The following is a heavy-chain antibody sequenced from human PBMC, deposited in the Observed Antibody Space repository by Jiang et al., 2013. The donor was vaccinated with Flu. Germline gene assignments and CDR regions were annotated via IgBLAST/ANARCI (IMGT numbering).Heavy chain of an antibody. CDR2: IWYDGSNK. Sequence: LSCAASGFTFSSYGMHWVRQAPGKGLEWVAVIWYDGSNKYYADSVKGRFTISRDNSKNTLYLQMNSLRAEDTAVYYCARDPPYYGSGVNHFDYWGQGTLVTVSS. CDR3: ARDPPYYGSGVNHFDY. J-gene: IGHJ4*02. V-gene: IGHV3-33*01. D-gene: IGHD3-10*01. CDR1: GFTFSSYG.